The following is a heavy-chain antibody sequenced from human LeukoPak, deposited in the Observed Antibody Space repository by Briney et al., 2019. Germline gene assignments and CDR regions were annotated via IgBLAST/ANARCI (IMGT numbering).Heavy chain of an antibody. V-gene: IGHV4-61*02. CDR3: ARSIVVVPAAKADAFDI. Sequence: SQTLSLTCTVSGGSIRRGSYYGSWIRQPAGKGLEWIGRIYTSGSTTYNPSLKSRVTISVDTSKNQFSLKLSSVTAADTAVYYCARSIVVVPAAKADAFDIWGQGTMVTVSS. D-gene: IGHD2-2*01. CDR2: IYTSGST. J-gene: IGHJ3*02. CDR1: GGSIRRGSYY.